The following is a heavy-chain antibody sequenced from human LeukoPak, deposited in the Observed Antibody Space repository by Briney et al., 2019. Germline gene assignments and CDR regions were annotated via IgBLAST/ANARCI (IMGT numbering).Heavy chain of an antibody. CDR1: GFTFSSYW. V-gene: IGHV3-74*01. CDR3: ARGMVVTADIDNG. D-gene: IGHD2-21*02. J-gene: IGHJ4*02. CDR2: INTDGSST. Sequence: GGSLRLSCAASGFTFSSYWMQWVRQAPGKGLVWVSRINTDGSSTSYADSVKGRFTISRDNAKNTLYLQMNSLRAEDTAVYYCARGMVVTADIDNGWGQGTLVTASS.